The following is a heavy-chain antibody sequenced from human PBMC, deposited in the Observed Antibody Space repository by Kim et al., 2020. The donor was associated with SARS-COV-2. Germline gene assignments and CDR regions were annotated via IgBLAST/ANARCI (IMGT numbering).Heavy chain of an antibody. D-gene: IGHD6-13*01. V-gene: IGHV4-4*08. J-gene: IGHJ4*02. CDR2: ICHSGNT. Sequence: SETLSLTCTVSGGSISDYYWFWIRQSQGQGLELIGFICHSGNTNSNPSLSSRITISLDTSKNQISLKLSPVTAAATATYDYSRKGRGVYCVDDWGQ. CDR3: SRKGRGVYCVDD. CDR1: GGSISDYY.